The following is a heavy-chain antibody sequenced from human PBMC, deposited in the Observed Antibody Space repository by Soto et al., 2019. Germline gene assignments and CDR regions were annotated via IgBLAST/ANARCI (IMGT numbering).Heavy chain of an antibody. J-gene: IGHJ3*01. CDR2: IYYSGST. CDR3: ARDLGIGSGPFDA. CDR1: GDSITSYY. D-gene: IGHD2-2*03. V-gene: IGHV4-59*01. Sequence: QVQLQESGPGLVKPSETLSLTCTVSGDSITSYYWSWIRQPPGKALEWIGYIYYSGSTDNDPSLKSRVTMSFDPSKKQFSLKLKSVTAADTAVYYCARDLGIGSGPFDAWGQGTMVTVSS.